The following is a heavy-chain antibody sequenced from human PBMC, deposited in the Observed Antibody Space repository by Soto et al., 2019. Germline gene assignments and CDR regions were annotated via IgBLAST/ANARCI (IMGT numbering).Heavy chain of an antibody. CDR1: GGSISSYY. CDR2: XXYXXRX. D-gene: IGHD2-2*01. J-gene: IGHJ4*02. Sequence: PSETLSLTCTVSGGSISSYYWSWIRQPPGKGLEWXGYXXYXXRXXXXXSXXXRVTISLDGPQNQFSLRLSYVTAADTAVYFCARVPCSITSCSVHDFWGQGTLVTVSS. CDR3: ARVPCSITSCSVHDF. V-gene: IGHV4-59*12.